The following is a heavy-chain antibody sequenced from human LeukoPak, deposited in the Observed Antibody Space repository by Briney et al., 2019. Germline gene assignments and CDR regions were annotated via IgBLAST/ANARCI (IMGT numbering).Heavy chain of an antibody. CDR2: ISSSSSTI. CDR1: GFTFSSYS. CDR3: AREPTRKGGSYHDY. J-gene: IGHJ4*02. D-gene: IGHD1-26*01. Sequence: QSGGSLRLSCAASGFTFSSYSMNWVRQAPGKGLEWVSYISSSSSTIYYADSVKGRFTISRDNAKNSLYLQMNSLRAEDTAVYYCAREPTRKGGSYHDYWGQGTLVTVSS. V-gene: IGHV3-48*04.